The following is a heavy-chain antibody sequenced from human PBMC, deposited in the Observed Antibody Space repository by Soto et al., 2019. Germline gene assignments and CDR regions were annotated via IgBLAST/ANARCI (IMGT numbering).Heavy chain of an antibody. CDR3: ARDGYDAFDI. CDR1: GFTFSSYA. V-gene: IGHV3-30-3*01. Sequence: QVQLVESGGGVVQPGRSLRLSCAASGFTFSSYAMHWVRQAPGKGLEWVAVISYDGSNKYYADSVKGRFTISRDNSKNTRYLQMNSLRAEDTAVYYCARDGYDAFDIWGQGTMVTVSS. D-gene: IGHD5-18*01. J-gene: IGHJ3*02. CDR2: ISYDGSNK.